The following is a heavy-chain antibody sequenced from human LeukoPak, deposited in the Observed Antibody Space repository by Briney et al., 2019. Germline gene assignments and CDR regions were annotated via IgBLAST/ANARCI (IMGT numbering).Heavy chain of an antibody. V-gene: IGHV3-48*02. CDR2: ISSTSSTI. J-gene: IGHJ3*02. CDR1: GFYFRSYG. CDR3: ARDSSGTFGAFDI. Sequence: GGSLRLSCAASGFYFRSYGMHWVRQAPGKGLESISYISSTSSTIYYADSVKGRFTISRDNARNSLSLQMNSLRDEDTAVYYCARDSSGTFGAFDIWGQGTLVTVSS. D-gene: IGHD3-10*01.